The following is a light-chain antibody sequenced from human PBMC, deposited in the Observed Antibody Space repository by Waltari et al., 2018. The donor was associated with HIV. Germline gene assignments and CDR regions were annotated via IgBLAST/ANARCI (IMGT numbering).Light chain of an antibody. Sequence: QSVLTQPPSVSAAPGQKVTISCSGSSSNIGSHYVSWYHQLPGTAPKLLIYENDKRPSGIPARFSGSKSDTSATLVITGRQTGDEADYYCGTWDSSLSGALFGGGTKVTVL. CDR2: END. V-gene: IGLV1-51*02. J-gene: IGLJ3*02. CDR1: SSNIGSHY. CDR3: GTWDSSLSGAL.